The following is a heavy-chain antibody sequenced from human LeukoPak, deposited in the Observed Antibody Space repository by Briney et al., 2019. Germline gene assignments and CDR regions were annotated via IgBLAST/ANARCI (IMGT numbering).Heavy chain of an antibody. Sequence: VASVKVSCKASGYTFTSYGISWVRQAPGQGLEWMGRIIPILGIANYAQKFQGRVTITADKSTSTAYMELSSLRSEDTAVYYCAREEVAVAGTSPLDYWGQGTLVTVSS. CDR2: IIPILGIA. CDR1: GYTFTSYG. CDR3: AREEVAVAGTSPLDY. V-gene: IGHV1-69*04. D-gene: IGHD6-19*01. J-gene: IGHJ4*02.